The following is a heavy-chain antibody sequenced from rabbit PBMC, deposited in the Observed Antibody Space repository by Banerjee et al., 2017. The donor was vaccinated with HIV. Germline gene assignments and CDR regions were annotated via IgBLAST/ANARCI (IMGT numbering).Heavy chain of an antibody. CDR3: ARWFDGTNSGYHYYFNL. CDR2: TSAGSSGNT. Sequence: QSLEESGGDLVKPGASLTLTCTASGFSFSSSDYMCWVRQAPGKGLEWIASTSAGSSGNTYYASWAKGRFTISKTSSTTVTLQMTSLTAADTATYFCARWFDGTNSGYHYYFNLWGPGTLVTVS. V-gene: IGHV1S40*01. CDR1: GFSFSSSDY. D-gene: IGHD1-1*01. J-gene: IGHJ4*01.